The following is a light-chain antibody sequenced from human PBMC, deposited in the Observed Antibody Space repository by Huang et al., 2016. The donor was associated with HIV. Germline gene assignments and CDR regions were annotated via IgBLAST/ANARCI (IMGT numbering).Light chain of an antibody. CDR1: QSLLQSNGYNY. V-gene: IGKV2-28*01. Sequence: DIVMTQSPLSLPVTTGEPASISFRSSQSLLQSNGYNYLDWYLQKPGQYPKLLIYLGSNRASGVPDRFSGSGSGTDFTLKISRVEAEDFGVYYCMQALQTPITFGQGTRLEIK. CDR2: LGS. J-gene: IGKJ5*01. CDR3: MQALQTPIT.